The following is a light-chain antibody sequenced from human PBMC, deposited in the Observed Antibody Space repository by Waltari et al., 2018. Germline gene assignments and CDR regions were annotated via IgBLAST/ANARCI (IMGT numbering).Light chain of an antibody. V-gene: IGLV2-14*03. J-gene: IGLJ2*01. Sequence: QSALTQPASVSGSPGQSITISCTGTSSDVGGYNYVSWYQQHPGKAPKLLIYDVSKRPSGVSNRFSGSKSGNTASLTISGLQAEDEADYHCSSYSSSSTLVVFGGGTKLTVL. CDR3: SSYSSSSTLVV. CDR1: SSDVGGYNY. CDR2: DVS.